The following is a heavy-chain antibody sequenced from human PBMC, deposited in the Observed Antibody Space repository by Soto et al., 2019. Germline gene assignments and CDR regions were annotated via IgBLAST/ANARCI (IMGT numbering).Heavy chain of an antibody. CDR3: ARHDSRYYYGMDV. Sequence: QVQLQESGPGLVKPSETLSLTCTVSGGSISSYYWSWIRQPPGKGLEWIGYIYYSGSTNYNPSLTSRVXXPXDXXTSHFSLKLSSVTAADTAVYYCARHDSRYYYGMDVWGQGTTVTVSS. D-gene: IGHD2-21*02. V-gene: IGHV4-59*01. J-gene: IGHJ6*02. CDR1: GGSISSYY. CDR2: IYYSGST.